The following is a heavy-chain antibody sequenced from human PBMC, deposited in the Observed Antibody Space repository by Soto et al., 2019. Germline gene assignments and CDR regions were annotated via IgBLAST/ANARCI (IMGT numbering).Heavy chain of an antibody. Sequence: KTSETLSLTCSVSGVSISSYFLSWIRQAPGRGLEWIGYTYHRGSTNYSPSLRSRVAISLDTSENQFSLKVNSVTAADTAVYYCARIGGYHGPLDYWGQGTPVTVSS. V-gene: IGHV4-59*01. CDR2: TYHRGST. CDR1: GVSISSYF. D-gene: IGHD6-25*01. CDR3: ARIGGYHGPLDY. J-gene: IGHJ4*02.